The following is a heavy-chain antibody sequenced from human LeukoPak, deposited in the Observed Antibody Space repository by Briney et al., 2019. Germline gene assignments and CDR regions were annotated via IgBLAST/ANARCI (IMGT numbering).Heavy chain of an antibody. Sequence: SETLSLTCTVSGGSISSYYWSWIRQPPGKGLVWIGYIYTSGSTNYNPSLKSRVTISVDTSKNQFSLRLSSVTAADTAVYYCARHDGLYSSSDYMDVWGKGTTVTVSS. CDR1: GGSISSYY. CDR2: IYTSGST. CDR3: ARHDGLYSSSDYMDV. V-gene: IGHV4-4*09. J-gene: IGHJ6*03. D-gene: IGHD6-6*01.